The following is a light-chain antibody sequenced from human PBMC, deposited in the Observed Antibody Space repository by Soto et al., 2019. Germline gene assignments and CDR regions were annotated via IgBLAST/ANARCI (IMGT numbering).Light chain of an antibody. J-gene: IGKJ5*01. V-gene: IGKV1-27*01. CDR3: QKYNTVPAT. CDR1: QGIGNS. CDR2: SAS. Sequence: DIQMTQSPPSLSASVGDRVTITCRASQGIGNSLAWYQQKPGTVPKLLIYSASTLPSGVPSRFSGSGSGTDFPLTISSLQPEDVAAYYCQKYNTVPATFGQGTRLEIK.